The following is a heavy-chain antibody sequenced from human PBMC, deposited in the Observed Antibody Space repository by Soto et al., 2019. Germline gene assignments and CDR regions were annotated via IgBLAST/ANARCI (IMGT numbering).Heavy chain of an antibody. CDR3: VKGGFDYYGSGGRVAFDI. D-gene: IGHD3-10*01. CDR2: ISSNGGST. V-gene: IGHV3-64D*08. Sequence: GGSLRLSCSASGFTFSSYAMHWVRQAPGKGLEYVSAISSNGGSTYYADSVKGRFTISRDNSKNTLYLQMSSLRAEDTVVYYCVKGGFDYYGSGGRVAFDIWGQGTMVTVSS. CDR1: GFTFSSYA. J-gene: IGHJ3*02.